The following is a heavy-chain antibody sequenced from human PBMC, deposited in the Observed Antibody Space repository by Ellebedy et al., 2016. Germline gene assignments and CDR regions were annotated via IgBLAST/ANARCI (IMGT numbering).Heavy chain of an antibody. Sequence: ASVKVSCXASGYTFTSYGISWVRQAPGQGLEWMGWISAYNGNTNYAQKLQGRVTMTTDTSTSTAYMELRSLRSDDTAVYYCARVEVATTHFDYWGQGTLVTVSS. CDR1: GYTFTSYG. CDR3: ARVEVATTHFDY. V-gene: IGHV1-18*01. J-gene: IGHJ4*02. CDR2: ISAYNGNT. D-gene: IGHD5-12*01.